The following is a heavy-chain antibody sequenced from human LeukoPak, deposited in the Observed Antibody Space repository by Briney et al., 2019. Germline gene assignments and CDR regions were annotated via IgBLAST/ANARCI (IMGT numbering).Heavy chain of an antibody. D-gene: IGHD3-10*01. CDR3: AKDWVAGEHDGSGSYDY. J-gene: IGHJ4*02. V-gene: IGHV3-23*01. Sequence: GGSLRLSCAASGFTFSSYAMSWVRQAPGKGLEWVSDISGSGGSTYYADSVKGRFTISRDNSKNTLHLQMKSLRAEDAAVYYCAKDWVAGEHDGSGSYDYWGQGTLVTVSS. CDR1: GFTFSSYA. CDR2: ISGSGGST.